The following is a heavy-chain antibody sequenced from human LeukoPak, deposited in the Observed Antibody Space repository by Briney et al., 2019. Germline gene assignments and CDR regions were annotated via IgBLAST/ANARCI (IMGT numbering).Heavy chain of an antibody. Sequence: PSETLSLTCTVSGGSISSYYWSWIRQPPGKGLEWIGYIYYSGSTNYNPSLKSRVTISVDTSKNQFSLKLSSVTAAHTAVYYCAREGYYDSSGYYFRATLFDYWGQGTLVTVSS. J-gene: IGHJ4*02. CDR3: AREGYYDSSGYYFRATLFDY. V-gene: IGHV4-59*01. CDR1: GGSISSYY. CDR2: IYYSGST. D-gene: IGHD3-22*01.